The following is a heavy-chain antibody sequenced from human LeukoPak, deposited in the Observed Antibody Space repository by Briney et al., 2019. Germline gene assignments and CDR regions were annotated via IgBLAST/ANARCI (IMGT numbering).Heavy chain of an antibody. Sequence: ASVKVSCKASGYTFTSYYMHWVRQAPGQGLEWMGIINPSGGSTSYVQKFQGRVTMTRDTSTSTLYMELSSLRSEDTAVYYCAREGSLLWFGELSRWFDPWGQGTLVTVSS. CDR2: INPSGGST. CDR1: GYTFTSYY. D-gene: IGHD3-10*01. CDR3: AREGSLLWFGELSRWFDP. V-gene: IGHV1-46*01. J-gene: IGHJ5*02.